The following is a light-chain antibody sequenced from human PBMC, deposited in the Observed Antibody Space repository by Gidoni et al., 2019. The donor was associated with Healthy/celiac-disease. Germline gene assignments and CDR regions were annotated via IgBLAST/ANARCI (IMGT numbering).Light chain of an antibody. CDR1: QSVSSSY. J-gene: IGKJ2*01. CDR3: QQDGSSPRT. Sequence: DIVLTQSPGTLSLSPGERATLSCRASQSVSSSYLAWYQQTPGQAPRLLIDGASSRATGIQDRVSGRGSGTDFTITISRLEPEDFAVYYCQQDGSSPRTFGQGTKLEIK. V-gene: IGKV3-20*01. CDR2: GAS.